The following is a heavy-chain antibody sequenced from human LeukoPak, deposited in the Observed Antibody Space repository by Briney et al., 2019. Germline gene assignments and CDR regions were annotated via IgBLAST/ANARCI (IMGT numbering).Heavy chain of an antibody. V-gene: IGHV3-30*02. CDR1: GFTFSSYG. CDR3: AKEIMAAAGTDYFDY. D-gene: IGHD6-13*01. CDR2: IRYDGSNK. J-gene: IGHJ4*02. Sequence: GGSLRLSCAASGFTFSSYGMHWVHQAPGKGLEWVAFIRYDGSNKYYADSVKGRFTISRDNSKNTLYLQMNSLRAEDTAVYYCAKEIMAAAGTDYFDYWGQGTLVTVSS.